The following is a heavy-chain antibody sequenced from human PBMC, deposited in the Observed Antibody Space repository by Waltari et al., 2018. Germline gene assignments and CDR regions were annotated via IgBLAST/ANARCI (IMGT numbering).Heavy chain of an antibody. CDR3: ARDPHDLWSGSNWFDP. V-gene: IGHV3-30*04. D-gene: IGHD3-3*01. CDR1: GFSLSGFS. J-gene: IGHJ5*02. Sequence: LVESGGGVVQPGRSLRLSCSASGFSLSGFSMHWVRQAPGKGLEWGPVKPNDGSTEYYADSVKGRFTISRDSSKNTVYLQMDNLRPEDTAVYFCARDPHDLWSGSNWFDPWGQGTLVTVSS. CDR2: KPNDGSTE.